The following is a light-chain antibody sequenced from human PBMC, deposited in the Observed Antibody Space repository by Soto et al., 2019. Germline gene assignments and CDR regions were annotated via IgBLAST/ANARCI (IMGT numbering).Light chain of an antibody. CDR3: QQYDSSPLT. CDR2: GAS. Sequence: EIVLTQSPGTLSLPPGERATLSCRASPSVSSSYLAWYQPRPGQAPSLLIGGASSRAAGIPDRFSGSGSGTDVTLTISRLEPEDGAVYYGQQYDSSPLTVGGGNKVEIK. J-gene: IGKJ4*02. V-gene: IGKV3-20*01. CDR1: PSVSSSY.